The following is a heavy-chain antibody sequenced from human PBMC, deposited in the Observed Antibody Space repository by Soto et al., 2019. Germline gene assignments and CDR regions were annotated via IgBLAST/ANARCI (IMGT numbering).Heavy chain of an antibody. Sequence: GASVKVSCKASGGTFSSYAISWVRQAPGQGLEWMGGIIPIFGTANYAQKFQGRVTITADESTSTAYMELSSLRSEDTAVYYCARDKAGYSYGRYYYGMDVWGQGTTVTVSS. J-gene: IGHJ6*02. CDR2: IIPIFGTA. CDR3: ARDKAGYSYGRYYYGMDV. V-gene: IGHV1-69*13. CDR1: GGTFSSYA. D-gene: IGHD5-18*01.